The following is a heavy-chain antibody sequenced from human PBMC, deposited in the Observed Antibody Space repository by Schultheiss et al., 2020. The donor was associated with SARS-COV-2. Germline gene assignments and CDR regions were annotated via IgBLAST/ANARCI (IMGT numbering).Heavy chain of an antibody. J-gene: IGHJ4*02. CDR1: GFTFGTYN. V-gene: IGHV3-9*03. CDR2: ITWNSGQI. CDR3: AKASRIAVAVYLDY. D-gene: IGHD6-19*01. Sequence: GGSLRLSCAASGFTFGTYNMHWLRRAPGKGLEWVSGITWNSGQIGYADSVKGRFTISRDNARNSLNLQMNSLRADDMALYYCAKASRIAVAVYLDYWGQGTLVTVSS.